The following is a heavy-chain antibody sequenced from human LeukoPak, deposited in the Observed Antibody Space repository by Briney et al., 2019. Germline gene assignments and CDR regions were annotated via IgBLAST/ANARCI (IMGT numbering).Heavy chain of an antibody. Sequence: PSETLSLTCSVSPGSISSYYWSWIRQPPGKALEWIGYIHYSGSTNYNPSLKSRVTISVDTPKNQFSLKLTSVNTADTAVYYCARATISGYDWFDPWGQGTLVTVSS. CDR2: IHYSGST. CDR3: ARATISGYDWFDP. V-gene: IGHV4-59*01. CDR1: PGSISSYY. D-gene: IGHD5-12*01. J-gene: IGHJ5*02.